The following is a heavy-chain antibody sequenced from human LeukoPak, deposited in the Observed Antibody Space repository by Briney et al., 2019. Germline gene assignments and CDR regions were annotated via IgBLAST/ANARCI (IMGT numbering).Heavy chain of an antibody. J-gene: IGHJ4*02. D-gene: IGHD2-2*01. V-gene: IGHV4-38-2*01. CDR1: GYSISSGYY. Sequence: SETLSLTCAVSGYSISSGYYWGWIRQPPGKGLEWIGSIYHSGSTYYNPSLKSRVTISVDTSKNQFSLKLSFVTAADTAVYYCARHSPQLQYFDYWGQGTLVTVSS. CDR3: ARHSPQLQYFDY. CDR2: IYHSGST.